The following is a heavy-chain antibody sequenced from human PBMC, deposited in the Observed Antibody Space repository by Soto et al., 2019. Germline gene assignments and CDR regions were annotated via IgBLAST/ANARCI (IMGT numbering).Heavy chain of an antibody. D-gene: IGHD6-13*01. Sequence: SEPLSLTCTISGGSITRYYWTWIRQPPGKGLEWIGYIYYSGSTTYNPSLESRVTMSVDTSKNQFSLKMRTVTEADTAVYYCASLAAAGLDYWGQGTLVTVS. CDR2: IYYSGST. V-gene: IGHV4-59*01. CDR3: ASLAAAGLDY. CDR1: GGSITRYY. J-gene: IGHJ4*02.